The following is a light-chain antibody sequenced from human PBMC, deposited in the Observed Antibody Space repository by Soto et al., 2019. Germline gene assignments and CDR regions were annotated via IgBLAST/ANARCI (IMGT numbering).Light chain of an antibody. CDR1: SGDIGSYNR. Sequence: QSVLTQPASVSGSPGQSITISCTGTSGDIGSYNRVSWYQQHPGKAPKLIIYEVTDRPSGVSNRFSGSKSGNTASLTISGLHAEDEGEYYCSSYTNINTRAGVFGTGTKLTVL. V-gene: IGLV2-14*01. CDR3: SSYTNINTRAGV. J-gene: IGLJ1*01. CDR2: EVT.